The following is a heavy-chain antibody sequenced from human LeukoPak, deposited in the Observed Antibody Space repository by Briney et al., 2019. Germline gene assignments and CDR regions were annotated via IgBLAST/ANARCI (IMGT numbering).Heavy chain of an antibody. CDR2: MYSGGDA. Sequence: GGSLRLSCAASGFTVSDNYMSWVRQAPGKGLEWVSVMYSGGDAYYANSVKGRFTFSRDISKNTLFLQMNGLTTEDTAMYYCARDAPQVPAAGVLASWGQGTLVTVSS. CDR1: GFTVSDNY. V-gene: IGHV3-53*01. J-gene: IGHJ5*02. CDR3: ARDAPQVPAAGVLAS. D-gene: IGHD6-13*01.